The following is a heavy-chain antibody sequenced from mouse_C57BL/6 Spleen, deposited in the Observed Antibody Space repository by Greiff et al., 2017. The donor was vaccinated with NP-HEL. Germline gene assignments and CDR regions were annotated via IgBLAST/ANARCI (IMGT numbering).Heavy chain of an antibody. CDR2: IYPRSGNT. V-gene: IGHV1-81*01. CDR3: ARETVVGDAMDY. J-gene: IGHJ4*01. D-gene: IGHD1-1*01. CDR1: GYTFTSYG. Sequence: VQLQQSGAELARPGASVKLSCKASGYTFTSYGISWVKQRTGQGLEWIGEIYPRSGNTYYNEKFKGKATLTADKSSSTAYMELRSLTSEDSAVYFCARETVVGDAMDYWGQGTSVTVSS.